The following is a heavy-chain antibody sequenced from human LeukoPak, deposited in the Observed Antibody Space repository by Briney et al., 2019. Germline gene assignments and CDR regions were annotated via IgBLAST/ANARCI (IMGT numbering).Heavy chain of an antibody. V-gene: IGHV3-53*05. CDR2: LYSGGTT. J-gene: IGHJ4*02. Sequence: GGSLRLSCAVSGFTVSSNFLNWVRQAPGKGLEWASVLYSGGTTFYADSVRGRFTISRDNSKNTLYLQMNSLRADDTAVYYCASPSPGGGAAGLFDYWGRGTLVTVSS. CDR1: GFTVSSNF. CDR3: ASPSPGGGAAGLFDY. D-gene: IGHD6-13*01.